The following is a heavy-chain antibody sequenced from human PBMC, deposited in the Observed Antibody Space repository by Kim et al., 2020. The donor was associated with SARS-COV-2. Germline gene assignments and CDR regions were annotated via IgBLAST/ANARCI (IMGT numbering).Heavy chain of an antibody. CDR1: GYSFTSYW. CDR3: ARLDYDSSGVSGGMDV. Sequence: GESLKISCKGSGYSFTSYWIGWVRQMPGKGLEWMGIIYPGDSDTRYSPSFQGQVTISADKSISTAYLQGSSLKASDSAMYYCARLDYDSSGVSGGMDVWGQGTRVTASS. J-gene: IGHJ6*02. D-gene: IGHD3-22*01. CDR2: IYPGDSDT. V-gene: IGHV5-51*01.